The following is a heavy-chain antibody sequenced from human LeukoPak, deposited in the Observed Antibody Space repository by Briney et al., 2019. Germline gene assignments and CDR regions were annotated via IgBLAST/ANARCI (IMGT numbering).Heavy chain of an antibody. J-gene: IGHJ4*02. CDR2: ICLDGRI. CDR3: ASQGGLRNDF. Sequence: SETLSLTCGVSGGSITSRDCWSWVRQPPGKGLEWIGEICLDGRIHYTPSLKSRISISIDRSKDQFSLNLISVAAADTAIYFCASQGGLRNDFWGQGALVTVSS. D-gene: IGHD2-15*01. V-gene: IGHV4-4*02. CDR1: GGSITSRDC.